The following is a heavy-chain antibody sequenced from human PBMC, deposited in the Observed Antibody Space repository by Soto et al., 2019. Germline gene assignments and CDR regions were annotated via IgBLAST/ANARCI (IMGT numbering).Heavy chain of an antibody. Sequence: EVQLVEAGGGLVQPGRSLRLSCAASGFTFEDYAMHWVRQAPGKGLEWGSGINWNSGNRGYADSVKGRCTISRDNAKNYQYIQPNSLRPEDTALYYSAKGTAAGKGGMDVWGQGTTVTVSS. CDR2: INWNSGNR. CDR3: AKGTAAGKGGMDV. CDR1: GFTFEDYA. D-gene: IGHD6-13*01. J-gene: IGHJ6*02. V-gene: IGHV3-9*01.